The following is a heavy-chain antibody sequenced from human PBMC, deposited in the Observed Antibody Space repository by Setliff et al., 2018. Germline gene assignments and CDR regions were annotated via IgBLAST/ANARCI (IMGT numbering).Heavy chain of an antibody. CDR2: NSV. V-gene: IGHV1-18*01. D-gene: IGHD2-2*01. J-gene: IGHJ4*02. CDR1: GYTFTNYG. Sequence: AASVKVSCKASGYTFTNYGINWVRQAPGQGLEWMGWNSVYAREFQGRVTMTIDTPTGTAYMELRSLRSDDTAVYYCARGPPDFVVVPAAAKFDYWGPGTLVTVSS. CDR3: ARGPPDFVVVPAAAKFDY.